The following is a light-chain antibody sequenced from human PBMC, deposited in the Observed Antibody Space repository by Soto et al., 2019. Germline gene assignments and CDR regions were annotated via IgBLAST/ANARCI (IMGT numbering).Light chain of an antibody. J-gene: IGLJ1*01. CDR2: EVR. V-gene: IGLV2-14*01. Sequence: QSALTQPASVSGTPGQSITITCTGSNNDVGRYSYVSWYKQYPGKTPKLIIYEVRLRPSGISDRFSGSKSGITASLTISGLQPEYEADYYFSSYTTDTTRLFGTWTKVTVL. CDR1: NNDVGRYSY. CDR3: SSYTTDTTRL.